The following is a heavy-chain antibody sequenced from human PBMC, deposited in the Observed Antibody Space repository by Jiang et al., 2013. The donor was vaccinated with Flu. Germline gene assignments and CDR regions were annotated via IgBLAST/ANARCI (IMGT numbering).Heavy chain of an antibody. D-gene: IGHD3-16*01. CDR3: AVWGVNTGGLWFYDS. CDR2: IYQSGST. V-gene: IGHV4-4*02. Sequence: GSGLVKPSGTLSLTCAVSGGSISSSNWWTWIRQPPGKGLEWIGEIYQSGSTNYNPSLKSRVTISVDKSKSQFSLNLNSVTAADTAVYYCAVWGVNTGGLWFYDSWGQGSLVIVSS. J-gene: IGHJ4*02. CDR1: GGSISSSNW.